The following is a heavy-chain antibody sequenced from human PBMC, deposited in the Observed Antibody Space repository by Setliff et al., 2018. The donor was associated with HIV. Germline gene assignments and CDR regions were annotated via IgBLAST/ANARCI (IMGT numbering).Heavy chain of an antibody. Sequence: GASVKVSCKPSGYTFTTYGLSWVRQAPGQGLEWMGWISTYSDETSSSQNLQGRLTMTTDTSTGTAYMELRSLRSDDTAVYYCARVSQGLWFGELSQDYWGQGTLVTVSS. V-gene: IGHV1-18*01. J-gene: IGHJ4*02. D-gene: IGHD3-10*01. CDR1: GYTFTTYG. CDR3: ARVSQGLWFGELSQDY. CDR2: ISTYSDET.